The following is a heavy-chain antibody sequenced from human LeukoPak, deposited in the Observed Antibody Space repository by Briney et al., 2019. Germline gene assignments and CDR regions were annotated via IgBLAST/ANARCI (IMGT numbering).Heavy chain of an antibody. Sequence: GGSLRLSCAAFGFTFDDYAMHWVRQAPGKGLEWVSLISGDGGSTYYADSVRGRFTISRDNSKNSLYLQMNSLRTEDTALYYCAKDRDYYGSGGGDYWGQGTLVTVSS. CDR1: GFTFDDYA. D-gene: IGHD3-10*01. V-gene: IGHV3-43*02. CDR3: AKDRDYYGSGGGDY. J-gene: IGHJ4*02. CDR2: ISGDGGST.